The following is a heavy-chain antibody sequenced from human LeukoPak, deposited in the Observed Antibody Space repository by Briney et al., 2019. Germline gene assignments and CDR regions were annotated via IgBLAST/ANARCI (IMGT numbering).Heavy chain of an antibody. CDR3: ARVTGGAVAGTPYDAFDI. V-gene: IGHV4-61*01. CDR1: GGSVSSGSYY. J-gene: IGHJ3*02. D-gene: IGHD6-19*01. CDR2: IYYSGST. Sequence: PSETLSLTCTVSGGSVSSGSYYWRWIRQPAGKGLEWIGYIYYSGSTNYNPSLKSRVTISVDTSKNQFSLKLSSVTAADTAVYYCARVTGGAVAGTPYDAFDIWGQGTMVTVSS.